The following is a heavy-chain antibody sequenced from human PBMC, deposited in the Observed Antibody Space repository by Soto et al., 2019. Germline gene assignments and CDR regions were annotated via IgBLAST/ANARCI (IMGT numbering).Heavy chain of an antibody. Sequence: EVQLLESGGGLVQPGGSLRLSCAASGFTFSSYAMSWVRQAPGKGLEWVSAISGSGGSTYYADSVKGRFTISRDNSKNTLYLQMNSLRAEDTAVYYCAKDGRIQTGISLDPFDPWGQGTLVTVSS. V-gene: IGHV3-23*01. CDR1: GFTFSSYA. CDR3: AKDGRIQTGISLDPFDP. CDR2: ISGSGGST. D-gene: IGHD1-26*01. J-gene: IGHJ5*02.